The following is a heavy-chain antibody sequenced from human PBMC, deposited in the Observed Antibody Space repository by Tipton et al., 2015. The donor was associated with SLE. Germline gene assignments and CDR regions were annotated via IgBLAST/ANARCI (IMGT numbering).Heavy chain of an antibody. Sequence: SGFSLTNYDMHWVRQAPGKGLEWVAVISYDGSNKYYADSVKGRFTISRDNSKNTLYLQMNGLRAEDTAVYYCAGRIGGYYGMDVWGQGTTVTVSS. CDR3: AGRIGGYYGMDV. V-gene: IGHV3-30*19. CDR1: GFSLTNYD. J-gene: IGHJ6*02. CDR2: ISYDGSNK. D-gene: IGHD2-15*01.